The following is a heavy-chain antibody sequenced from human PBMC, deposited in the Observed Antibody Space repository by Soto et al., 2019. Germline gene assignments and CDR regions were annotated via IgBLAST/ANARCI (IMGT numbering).Heavy chain of an antibody. CDR3: ARHSPYQLSRPTAGPFNI. Sequence: QVQLQESGPGLVKPSETLSLNCSVSGGSMNTYYWSWIRQAPGKGLEWIGYIYYSGSTKYNPSLKSRVTISVDTSKNQFSLRLESVTAADTAMYFCARHSPYQLSRPTAGPFNIWGQGTMVTVSS. D-gene: IGHD2-2*01. V-gene: IGHV4-59*08. J-gene: IGHJ3*02. CDR2: IYYSGST. CDR1: GGSMNTYY.